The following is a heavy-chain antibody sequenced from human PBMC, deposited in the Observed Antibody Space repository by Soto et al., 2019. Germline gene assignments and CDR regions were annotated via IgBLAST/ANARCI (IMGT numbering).Heavy chain of an antibody. V-gene: IGHV1-69*01. CDR3: ARDRDHYGSGNYYNRVDF. CDR2: IIPLFGTP. J-gene: IGHJ4*02. D-gene: IGHD3-10*01. Sequence: QVQLVQSGAEVKKPGSSVKVSCKASGGIFSTYAISWLRQAPGQGLEWMGGIIPLFGTPNYAQRIQGRVTITEDESTRTAYMELSRLRSDDTAVYYGARDRDHYGSGNYYNRVDFWGQGTLVTVSS. CDR1: GGIFSTYA.